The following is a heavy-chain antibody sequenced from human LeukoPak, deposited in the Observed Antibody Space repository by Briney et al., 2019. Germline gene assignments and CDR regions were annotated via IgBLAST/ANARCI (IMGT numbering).Heavy chain of an antibody. Sequence: SETLSLTCTVSGGSISSGDYYWSWIRQPPGKGLEWIGEINHSGSTNYNPSLKSRVTISVDTSKNQFSLKLSSVTAADTAVYYCAREMTTVTLFDYWGQGTLVTVSS. D-gene: IGHD4-17*01. CDR3: AREMTTVTLFDY. CDR2: INHSGST. J-gene: IGHJ4*02. CDR1: GGSISSGDYY. V-gene: IGHV4-39*07.